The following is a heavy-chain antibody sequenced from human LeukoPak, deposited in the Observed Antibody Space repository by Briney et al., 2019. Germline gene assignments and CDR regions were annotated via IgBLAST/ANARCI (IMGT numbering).Heavy chain of an antibody. D-gene: IGHD3-10*01. CDR3: ARDSTYYYGSGSSGPHYFDY. J-gene: IGHJ4*02. Sequence: GGSLRLSCAASGFTFSSYAMHWVRQAPGKGLKGVAVISYDGGNTYYADSVKGRFTISRDNSKNTLYLQLNSLRAEDTAVYYCARDSTYYYGSGSSGPHYFDYWGQGTLVTVSS. CDR2: ISYDGGNT. CDR1: GFTFSSYA. V-gene: IGHV3-30*01.